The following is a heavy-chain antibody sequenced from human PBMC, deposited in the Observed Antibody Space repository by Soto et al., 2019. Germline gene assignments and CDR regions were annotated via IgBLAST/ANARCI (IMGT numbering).Heavy chain of an antibody. CDR3: ARPGVTFGGVIAPVDY. D-gene: IGHD3-16*02. CDR1: GGSISSSSYY. Sequence: SETLSLTCTVSGGSISSSSYYWGWILQPQGKGLEWIGSIYYSGSTYYNPSLKSRVTISVDTSKNQFSLKLSSVTAADTAVYYCARPGVTFGGVIAPVDYWGQGTLVTVSS. V-gene: IGHV4-39*01. J-gene: IGHJ4*02. CDR2: IYYSGST.